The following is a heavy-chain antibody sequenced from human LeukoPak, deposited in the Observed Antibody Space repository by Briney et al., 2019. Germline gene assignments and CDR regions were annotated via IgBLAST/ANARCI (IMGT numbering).Heavy chain of an antibody. J-gene: IGHJ4*02. Sequence: SETLSLTCAVYGGSFSGYYWSWIRQPPGKGLEWIGEINHSGSTNYNPSLKSRVTISVDTSKNQFSLKLSSVTAADTAVYYCARVYCSSTSCTSFDYWGQGTLVTVSS. CDR2: INHSGST. V-gene: IGHV4-34*01. D-gene: IGHD2-2*01. CDR3: ARVYCSSTSCTSFDY. CDR1: GGSFSGYY.